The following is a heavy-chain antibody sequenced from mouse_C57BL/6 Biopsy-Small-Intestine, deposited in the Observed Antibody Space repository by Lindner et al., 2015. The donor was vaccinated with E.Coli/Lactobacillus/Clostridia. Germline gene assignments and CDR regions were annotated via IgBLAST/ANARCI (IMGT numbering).Heavy chain of an antibody. J-gene: IGHJ1*03. Sequence: VQLQESGPELMQPGAPVKISCKASGYAFSRSWMNWVRQRPEKGLEWIGRIYPGDGDTHYNGKFKDKATLTADKSSSTAYMQLSSLTSEDSAVYFCASSLPWYFDVWGTGTTVTVSS. CDR2: IYPGDGDT. CDR3: ASSLPWYFDV. CDR1: GYAFSRSW. D-gene: IGHD2-1*01. V-gene: IGHV1-82*01.